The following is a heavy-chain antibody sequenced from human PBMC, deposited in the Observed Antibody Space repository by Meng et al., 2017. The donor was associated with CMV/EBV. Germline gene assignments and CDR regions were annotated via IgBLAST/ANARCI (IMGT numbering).Heavy chain of an antibody. CDR2: ISAYNGNT. CDR1: GYTFTSYG. V-gene: IGHV1-18*01. CDR3: ARKGDSSGYYYVGWFDP. Sequence: ASVKVSCKASGYTFTSYGISWVRRAPGQGLEWMGWISAYNGNTNYAQKLQGRVTMTTDTSTSTAYMELRSLRSDDTAVYYCARKGDSSGYYYVGWFDPWGQGTLVTVSS. J-gene: IGHJ5*01. D-gene: IGHD3-22*01.